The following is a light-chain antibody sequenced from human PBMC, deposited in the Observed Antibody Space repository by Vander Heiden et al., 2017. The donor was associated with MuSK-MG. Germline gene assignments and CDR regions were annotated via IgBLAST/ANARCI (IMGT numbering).Light chain of an antibody. CDR3: CADAGSSTYV. Sequence: QSALTPPASVSGSPGQSLTISCTATSSAVGRYTLVSCYQQHPGEAPKLMIYEVTKGPAGVASRCSGSKAGTTATMTIAGRKAEEEADYYCCADAGSSTYVFGNGTKGTVL. CDR2: EVT. V-gene: IGLV2-23*02. CDR1: SSAVGRYTL. J-gene: IGLJ1*01.